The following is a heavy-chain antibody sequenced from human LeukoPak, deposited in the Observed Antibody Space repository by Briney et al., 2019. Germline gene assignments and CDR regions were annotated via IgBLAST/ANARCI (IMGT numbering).Heavy chain of an antibody. Sequence: GSLRLSCAASGFTFSNYWMTWVRQAPGKGLEWVASIKQDGSEKYYVDSVKGRFTISRDNAKNSLYLQMDSLRAEDTAVYYCARDPGRQYSSIADVWGQGTTVTVSS. D-gene: IGHD6-19*01. CDR1: GFTFSNYW. CDR2: IKQDGSEK. CDR3: ARDPGRQYSSIADV. J-gene: IGHJ6*02. V-gene: IGHV3-7*03.